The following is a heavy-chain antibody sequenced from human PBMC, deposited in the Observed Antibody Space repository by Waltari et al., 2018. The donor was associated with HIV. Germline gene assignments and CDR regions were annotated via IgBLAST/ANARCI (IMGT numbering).Heavy chain of an antibody. CDR1: GFTVGDYA. CDR3: LPDYDILTGYLAFDY. CDR2: IRSKAYGGTT. Sequence: EVQLVESGGGLVQPGGYLRLSCTVSGFTVGDYAMGWFRQAPGKGLEWVSFIRSKAYGGTTEYAASVKGRFTISRDDSKSIAYLQMNSLKTEDTAVYYCLPDYDILTGYLAFDYWGQGTLVTVSS. V-gene: IGHV3-49*03. J-gene: IGHJ4*02. D-gene: IGHD3-9*01.